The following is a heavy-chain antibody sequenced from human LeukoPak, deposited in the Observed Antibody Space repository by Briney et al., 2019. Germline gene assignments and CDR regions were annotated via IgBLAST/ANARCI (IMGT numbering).Heavy chain of an antibody. D-gene: IGHD5-24*01. CDR2: IKQDGSKK. J-gene: IGHJ4*02. Sequence: GGPLSPSCVPSGFPSRVFGMTWVAGAPGRGGRGVANIKQDGSKKSYVDSVKGRFTISRDNAKNSLYLQMNSLRAEDTAIYYCTRVGYIDEGIDYWGQGTLVTVSS. CDR3: TRVGYIDEGIDY. CDR1: GFPSRVFG. V-gene: IGHV3-7*04.